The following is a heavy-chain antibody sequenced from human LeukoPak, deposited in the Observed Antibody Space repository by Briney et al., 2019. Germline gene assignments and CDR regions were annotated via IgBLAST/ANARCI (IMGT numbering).Heavy chain of an antibody. J-gene: IGHJ4*02. CDR1: DLSLRNDW. Sequence: GGSLRLSCEGSDLSLRNDWMSWVRQAPGKGLEWVARVKSKAYGETTDYAAPVKGRFIISIDDSKNTLYLQMNSLKIEDTAVYFCTLIKGWGSGSYYRDYWGQGTLVTVSS. CDR2: VKSKAYGETT. D-gene: IGHD3-10*01. CDR3: TLIKGWGSGSYYRDY. V-gene: IGHV3-15*01.